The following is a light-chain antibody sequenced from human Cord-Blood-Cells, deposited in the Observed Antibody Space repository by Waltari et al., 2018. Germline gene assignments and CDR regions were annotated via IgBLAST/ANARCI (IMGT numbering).Light chain of an antibody. CDR2: AAS. J-gene: IGKJ3*01. V-gene: IGKV1-39*01. Sequence: DIQITQAPSSLSASVGHRVTITCRASQSISSYLNWYQQKPGKAPKLLIYAASSLQSGVPSRFSCSGSGTDFTLTISSLQPEDFATYYCQLSYSTPFTFGPWTKVDIK. CDR1: QSISSY. CDR3: QLSYSTPFT.